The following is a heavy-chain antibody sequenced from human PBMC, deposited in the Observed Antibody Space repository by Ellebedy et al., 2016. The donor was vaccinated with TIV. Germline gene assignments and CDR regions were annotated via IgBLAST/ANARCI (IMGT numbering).Heavy chain of an antibody. V-gene: IGHV4-4*02. Sequence: SETLSLTXAVSGGSISSSNWWSWVRQPPGKGLEWIGEIYHSGSTNYNPSLKSRVTISVDKSKNQFSLKLSSVTAADTAVYYCARGWSRSWFGELSQPYYFDYWGQGTLVTVSS. CDR1: GGSISSSNW. J-gene: IGHJ4*02. CDR3: ARGWSRSWFGELSQPYYFDY. CDR2: IYHSGST. D-gene: IGHD3-10*01.